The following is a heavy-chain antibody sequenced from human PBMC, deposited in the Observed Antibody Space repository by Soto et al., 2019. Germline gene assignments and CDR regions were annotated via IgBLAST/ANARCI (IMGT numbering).Heavy chain of an antibody. CDR1: GYTFTGYY. CDR3: ARDHRIAALGGMDV. V-gene: IGHV1-2*04. Sequence: ASVKVSCKASGYTFTGYYMHWVRQAPGQGLEWMGWINPNSGGTNYAQKFQGWVTMTRDASISTAYMELSRLRSDDTAVYYCARDHRIAALGGMDVWGQGTTVTVSS. D-gene: IGHD6-6*01. J-gene: IGHJ6*02. CDR2: INPNSGGT.